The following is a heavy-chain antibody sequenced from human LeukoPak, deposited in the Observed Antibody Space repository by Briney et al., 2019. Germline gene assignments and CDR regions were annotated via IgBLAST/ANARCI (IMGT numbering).Heavy chain of an antibody. Sequence: ASVKVSCKASGYTFTGYYMHWVRQAPGQGLEWMGWINPNSGGTNYAQKFQGRVTMTRDTSISTAYMELSRLRSDDTAVYYCARADFGGFAEYFQHWGQGTLVTVSS. CDR2: INPNSGGT. CDR1: GYTFTGYY. CDR3: ARADFGGFAEYFQH. V-gene: IGHV1-2*02. J-gene: IGHJ1*01. D-gene: IGHD3-3*01.